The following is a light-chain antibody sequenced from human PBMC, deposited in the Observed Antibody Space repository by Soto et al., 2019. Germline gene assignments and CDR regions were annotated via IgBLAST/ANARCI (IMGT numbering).Light chain of an antibody. CDR1: QSVSSSY. V-gene: IGKV3-20*01. Sequence: EIVLTQSPGTLSLSPGDRATLSCRASQSVSSSYLAWYQQKPGQAPRLLIYGASNWATGVPDRFSGSGSGTDFTLTISRLEPEDFAVYFCQQYASSPITFGQGTRLEI. J-gene: IGKJ5*01. CDR3: QQYASSPIT. CDR2: GAS.